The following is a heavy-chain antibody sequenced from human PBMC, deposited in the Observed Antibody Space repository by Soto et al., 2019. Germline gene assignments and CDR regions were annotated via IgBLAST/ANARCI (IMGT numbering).Heavy chain of an antibody. V-gene: IGHV1-46*01. Sequence: ASVKVYCKASGYTFTSYYMHWVRQAPGQGLEWMGMIKPTGGSTSYAQKFQGRVTMTRDTSTSTVYMELSSLTSEDTAVYYCARTFSDGLPSDYWGQGTLVTVSS. CDR3: ARTFSDGLPSDY. J-gene: IGHJ4*02. CDR1: GYTFTSYY. D-gene: IGHD6-25*01. CDR2: IKPTGGST.